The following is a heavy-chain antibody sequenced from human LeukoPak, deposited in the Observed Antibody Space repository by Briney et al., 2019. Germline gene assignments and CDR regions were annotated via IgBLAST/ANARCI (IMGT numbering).Heavy chain of an antibody. D-gene: IGHD1-7*01. J-gene: IGHJ6*03. Sequence: GGSLRLSCAASGFTFSSYSMNWVRQAPGKGLEWVSYISSSSSTIYYADSVKGRFTISRDNAKNSLYLQVNSLRAEDTAVYYCARDRLELRGASYYYYMDVWGKGTTVTVSS. CDR3: ARDRLELRGASYYYYMDV. CDR1: GFTFSSYS. CDR2: ISSSSSTI. V-gene: IGHV3-48*01.